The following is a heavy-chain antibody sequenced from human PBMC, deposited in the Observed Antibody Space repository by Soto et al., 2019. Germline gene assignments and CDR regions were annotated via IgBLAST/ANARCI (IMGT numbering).Heavy chain of an antibody. Sequence: EVQLLESGGALVQPGGSLRLSCAASGFTFSSYAMNWVRQAPGKGLEWVSLISGSGGGAFYADSVRGRFTISRDDSKSTLYLQMSGLRAEDTAIYYCAKGRLEWFGGGLFDFWGQGTLVTVSS. J-gene: IGHJ4*02. CDR3: AKGRLEWFGGGLFDF. CDR1: GFTFSSYA. D-gene: IGHD3-10*01. V-gene: IGHV3-23*01. CDR2: ISGSGGGA.